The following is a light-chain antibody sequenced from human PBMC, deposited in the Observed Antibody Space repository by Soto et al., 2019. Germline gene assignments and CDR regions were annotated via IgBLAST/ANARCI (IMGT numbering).Light chain of an antibody. V-gene: IGLV2-14*01. CDR2: EVT. CDR3: SSYTSSGAWV. Sequence: QSALTQPASVSGSPGQSITISCTGTSSDVGGYNYVSWYRQHPGKAPKLMIYEVTSRPSGISTRFSGSKSGNTASLTISGLQAEDEGDYYCSSYTSSGAWVFGGGTNSPS. CDR1: SSDVGGYNY. J-gene: IGLJ3*02.